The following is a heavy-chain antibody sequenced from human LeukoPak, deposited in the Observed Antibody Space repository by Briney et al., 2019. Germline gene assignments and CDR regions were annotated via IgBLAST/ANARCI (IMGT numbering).Heavy chain of an antibody. CDR2: IYSGGST. Sequence: GGSLRLSCAASGFTVSSNYMSWVRQAPGKGLEWVSIIYSGGSTYYADSVKGRFTISRDTSKNTLYLQMNSLRAEDTAVYYCARRSAAKDAFDIWGQGTMVTVSS. CDR3: ARRSAAKDAFDI. D-gene: IGHD6-25*01. J-gene: IGHJ3*02. V-gene: IGHV3-66*01. CDR1: GFTVSSNY.